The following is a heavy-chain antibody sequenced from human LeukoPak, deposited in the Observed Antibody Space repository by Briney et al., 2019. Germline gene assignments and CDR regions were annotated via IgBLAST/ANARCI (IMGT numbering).Heavy chain of an antibody. CDR1: GFTFSRYY. V-gene: IGHV1-46*01. D-gene: IGHD2/OR15-2a*01. CDR2: INPSGEGT. Sequence: ASVKVSCKASGFTFSRYYMHWVRQAPGQGLEWMGIINPSGEGTSYAQKFQGRLTLTRDMSTSTVYMELSSLRSEDTAVYYCARPRAPVTRISSFDMWGQGTMVTVSS. CDR3: ARPRAPVTRISSFDM. J-gene: IGHJ3*02.